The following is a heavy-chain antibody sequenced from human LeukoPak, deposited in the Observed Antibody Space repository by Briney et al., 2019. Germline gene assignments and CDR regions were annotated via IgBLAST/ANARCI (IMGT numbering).Heavy chain of an antibody. V-gene: IGHV5-51*01. CDR1: GYSFTNYW. CDR2: IYPGDSDT. CDR3: ARLPGYCTGGSCYFDY. J-gene: IGHJ4*02. Sequence: NRGESLKTSCKGSGYSFTNYWIGWVRQTPGKGLEWMGIIYPGDSDTRYSPSFQGQVTFSADKSISTTYLQWSSMKASDTAMYYCARLPGYCTGGSCYFDYWGQGTLVTVSS. D-gene: IGHD2-15*01.